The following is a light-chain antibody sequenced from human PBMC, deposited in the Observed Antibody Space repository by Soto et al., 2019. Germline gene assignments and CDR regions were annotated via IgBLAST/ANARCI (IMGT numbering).Light chain of an antibody. CDR1: QSVSSN. V-gene: IGKV3-20*01. CDR2: GVS. J-gene: IGKJ1*01. Sequence: EIVMTQSPATLSVSPGERATLSFRASQSVSSNLAWYQQKPGQAPRLLIYGVSSRATGIPDRFSGSGSGTDFTLTISRLEPEDFAVYYCQQYGSSPRTFGQGTKVDIK. CDR3: QQYGSSPRT.